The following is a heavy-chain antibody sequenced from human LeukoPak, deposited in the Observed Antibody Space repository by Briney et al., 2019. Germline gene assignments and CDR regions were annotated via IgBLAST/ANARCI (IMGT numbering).Heavy chain of an antibody. V-gene: IGHV3-33*01. CDR1: GFTFSSYG. Sequence: RSLRLSCAASGFTFSSYGMHWVRQAPGKGLEWVAVIWYDGSNKYYADSVKGRFTISRDNSKNTLYLQMNSLRAEDTAVYCCARDGSYYDSGGYDYWGQGTLLTVSS. CDR2: IWYDGSNK. J-gene: IGHJ4*02. CDR3: ARDGSYYDSGGYDY. D-gene: IGHD3-22*01.